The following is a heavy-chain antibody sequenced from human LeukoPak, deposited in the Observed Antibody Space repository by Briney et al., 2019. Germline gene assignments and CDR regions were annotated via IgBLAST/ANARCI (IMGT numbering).Heavy chain of an antibody. J-gene: IGHJ4*02. Sequence: SGTLSLTCAVSGGSITSNWWSWVRQPPGKGLEFIGEIYHNGNTNYNPSLKSRVTILVDKSKNQFSLKLSSVTAADTAVYFCAKWASDNRAFDLWGQGTLVTVSS. D-gene: IGHD2-8*01. CDR2: IYHNGNT. CDR3: AKWASDNRAFDL. V-gene: IGHV4-4*02. CDR1: GGSITSNW.